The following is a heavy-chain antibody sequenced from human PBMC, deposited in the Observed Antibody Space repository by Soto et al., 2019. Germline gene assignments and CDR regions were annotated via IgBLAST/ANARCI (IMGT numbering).Heavy chain of an antibody. D-gene: IGHD2-15*01. CDR2: ISWNSGSI. Sequence: ESGGGLVQPGRSLRLSCAASGFTFDDYAMHWVRQAPGKGLEWVSGISWNSGSIGYADSVKGRFTISRDNAKNSLYLQMNSLRAEDTALYYCAKDMGYCSGGSCYGFDYWGQGTLVTVSS. CDR3: AKDMGYCSGGSCYGFDY. V-gene: IGHV3-9*01. J-gene: IGHJ4*02. CDR1: GFTFDDYA.